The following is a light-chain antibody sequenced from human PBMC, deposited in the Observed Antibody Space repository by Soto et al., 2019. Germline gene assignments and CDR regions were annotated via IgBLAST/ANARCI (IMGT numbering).Light chain of an antibody. Sequence: QSVLTQPPSASGAPGQGISISCSGSSSNIGGNSVSWYRQVPGTAPKLLLFSNHQRPSGVPDRFSGSKSGTSASLAISGLQSEDEADYYCSTWDDSLRGLVFGGGTKLTVL. CDR1: SSNIGGNS. V-gene: IGLV1-44*01. CDR2: SNH. CDR3: STWDDSLRGLV. J-gene: IGLJ2*01.